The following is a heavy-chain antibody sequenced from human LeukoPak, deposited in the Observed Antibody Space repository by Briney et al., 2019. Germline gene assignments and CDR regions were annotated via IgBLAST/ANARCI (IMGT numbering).Heavy chain of an antibody. CDR2: IYHSGST. D-gene: IGHD3-16*01. J-gene: IGHJ3*02. Sequence: SETLSLTCTVSGASISSSTYYWGWIRQPPGKGLEWIGSIYHSGSTYYNPSLKSRVTISVDTSKNQFSLKLSSVTAADTAVYYCARVRGNLGEYDAFDIWGQGTMVTVSS. CDR1: GASISSSTYY. CDR3: ARVRGNLGEYDAFDI. V-gene: IGHV4-39*07.